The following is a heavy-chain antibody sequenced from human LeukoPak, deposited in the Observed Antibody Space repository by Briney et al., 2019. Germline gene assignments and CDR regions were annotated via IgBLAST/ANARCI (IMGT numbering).Heavy chain of an antibody. CDR3: AKDSATIPY. CDR2: VSGSGGST. D-gene: IGHD5-24*01. Sequence: GGSLRLSPAASGFTFSSYAMSWVPEAPGKGLEWVSAVSGSGGSTYYADSVKGRFTISRDNSKNTLYLQMNSLRAEDTAVYYCAKDSATIPYWGQGTLVTVSS. J-gene: IGHJ4*02. V-gene: IGHV3-23*01. CDR1: GFTFSSYA.